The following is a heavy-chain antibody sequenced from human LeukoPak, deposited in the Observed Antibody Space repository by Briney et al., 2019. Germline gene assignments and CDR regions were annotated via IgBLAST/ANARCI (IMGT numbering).Heavy chain of an antibody. CDR1: GYIFTHHA. D-gene: IGHD3-3*01. V-gene: IGHV1-3*01. Sequence: ASVKVSCKASGYIFTHHAMQWVRQAPGQRLEWMEWINAGNGDTKYSQNFRGRFTITRDTSAGTVYMDLSSLRYEDTAVYYCARGFWNRGTWGPYYFDYWGQGTLVTVSS. CDR3: ARGFWNRGTWGPYYFDY. J-gene: IGHJ4*02. CDR2: INAGNGDT.